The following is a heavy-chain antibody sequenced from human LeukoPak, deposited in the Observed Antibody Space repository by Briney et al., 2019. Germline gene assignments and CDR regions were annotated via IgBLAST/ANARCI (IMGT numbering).Heavy chain of an antibody. D-gene: IGHD6-13*01. Sequence: ASVKVSCKASGYTFTSYDINWVRQATGQGLEWMGWMNPNSGNTGYAQKFQGRVTMTRNTSISTAYMELSSLRSEDTAVYYCARRPAAAGTRKKRGLGYWGQGTLVTVSS. CDR2: MNPNSGNT. V-gene: IGHV1-8*01. J-gene: IGHJ4*02. CDR3: ARRPAAAGTRKKRGLGY. CDR1: GYTFTSYD.